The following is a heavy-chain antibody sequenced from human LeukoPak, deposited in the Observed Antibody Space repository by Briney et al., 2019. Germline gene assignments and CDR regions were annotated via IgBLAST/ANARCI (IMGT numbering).Heavy chain of an antibody. J-gene: IGHJ5*02. CDR2: MNPNSGNT. CDR3: ARRGYDSNSFDP. Sequence: GASVKVSCKASGYTFTSYGISWVRQAPGQGLEWMGWMNPNSGNTGYAQKFQGRVTITRNTSISTAYMELSRLRSEDTAVYYCARRGYDSNSFDPWGQGTLVTVSS. V-gene: IGHV1-8*03. CDR1: GYTFTSYG. D-gene: IGHD5-12*01.